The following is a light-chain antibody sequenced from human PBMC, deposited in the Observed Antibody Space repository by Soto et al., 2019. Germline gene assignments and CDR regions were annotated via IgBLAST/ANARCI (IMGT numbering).Light chain of an antibody. CDR2: DAS. CDR1: QSISNK. J-gene: IGKJ1*01. V-gene: IGKV3-15*01. CDR3: QQYNNWPRT. Sequence: ETVMTQSPATLSVSPGERATLSCRASQSISNKLAWYQQKPGQAPRALIYDASTRATGIPARFSGSGSGTEFTLTISSLQSEDFAVYYCQQYNNWPRTFGQGTKVEIK.